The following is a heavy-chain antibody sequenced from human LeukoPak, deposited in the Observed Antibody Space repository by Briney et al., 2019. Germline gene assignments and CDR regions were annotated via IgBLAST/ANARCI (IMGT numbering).Heavy chain of an antibody. D-gene: IGHD5-18*01. CDR1: GGSISSSSYY. Sequence: SSETLSLTCTVSGGSISSSSYYWGWIRQPPGKGLEWIGSIYYSGSTYYNPSLKSRVTISVDTSKNQFSLKLSSVTAADTAVYYCARDGEWIQLWSNPPGGYWGQGTLVTVSS. CDR3: ARDGEWIQLWSNPPGGY. J-gene: IGHJ4*02. CDR2: IYYSGST. V-gene: IGHV4-39*07.